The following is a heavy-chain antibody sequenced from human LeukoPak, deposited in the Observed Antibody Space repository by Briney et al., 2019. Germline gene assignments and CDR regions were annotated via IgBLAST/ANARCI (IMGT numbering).Heavy chain of an antibody. J-gene: IGHJ4*02. D-gene: IGHD3-3*01. CDR1: GYSISSGYY. Sequence: PSEPLSLPCTVSGYSISSGYYWGWIRQPPGKGLEWIGSIYHSGSAYYNPSLKSRVTISVDTSKNQFSLKLSSVTAADTAVYYCARASSYDFWTYGYYFDYWGQGTLVTVSS. CDR3: ARASSYDFWTYGYYFDY. V-gene: IGHV4-38-2*02. CDR2: IYHSGSA.